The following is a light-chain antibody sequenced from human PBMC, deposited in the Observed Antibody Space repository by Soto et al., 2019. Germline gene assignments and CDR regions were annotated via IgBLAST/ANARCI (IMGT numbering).Light chain of an antibody. CDR1: SSDIGIYNY. V-gene: IGLV2-14*01. Sequence: QSALTQPASVSGSPGQSITISCTGTSSDIGIYNYVSWYQQHPGKAPKLLIYRVSNRPSGVSNRFSGSKSGNTASLTISGLQAEDETDYYCSSYTRTGSLYVFGTGTKLTV. J-gene: IGLJ1*01. CDR3: SSYTRTGSLYV. CDR2: RVS.